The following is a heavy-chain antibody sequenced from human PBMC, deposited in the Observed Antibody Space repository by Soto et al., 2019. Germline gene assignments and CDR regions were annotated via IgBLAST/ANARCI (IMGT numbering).Heavy chain of an antibody. J-gene: IGHJ4*02. Sequence: QVQLVQSGAEVQKPGSSVKVSCKASGGTFSSYTISWVRQAPGQGLEWMGRIIPILGIANYAQKFQGRVTITADKSTSTAYMELSSLRSEDTAVYYCAREGCSGGSCFGRYYFDYWGQGTLVTVSS. V-gene: IGHV1-69*08. D-gene: IGHD2-15*01. CDR2: IIPILGIA. CDR3: AREGCSGGSCFGRYYFDY. CDR1: GGTFSSYT.